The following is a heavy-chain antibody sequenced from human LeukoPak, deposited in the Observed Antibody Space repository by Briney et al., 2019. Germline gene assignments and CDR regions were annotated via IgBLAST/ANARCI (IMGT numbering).Heavy chain of an antibody. J-gene: IGHJ4*02. CDR1: GYTFTSYG. CDR2: ISAYNGNT. V-gene: IGHV1-18*01. D-gene: IGHD6-19*01. CDR3: ARGGTGNGWYGVPFDY. Sequence: ASVKVSCKASGYTFTSYGISWVRQAPGQGLEWMGWISAYNGNTNYAQKLQGRVTMTTDTSTSTAYMELRSLRSDDTAVYYCARGGTGNGWYGVPFDYWGQGTLVTVSS.